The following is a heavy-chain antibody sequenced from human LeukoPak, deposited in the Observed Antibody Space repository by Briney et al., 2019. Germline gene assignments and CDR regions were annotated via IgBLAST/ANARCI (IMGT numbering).Heavy chain of an antibody. D-gene: IGHD2-2*01. CDR1: GFTFSSFS. CDR2: ISSSSSYI. V-gene: IGHV3-21*01. J-gene: IGHJ6*03. Sequence: PGGSLRLSCAASGFTFSSFSMKWVRQAPGKGLEWVSFISSSSSYIYFADSVKGRFTISRDNAKNSLYLQMNSLRAEDTAVYSCARTAGVLSDYYYYMDVWGKGTTVTVSS. CDR3: ARTAGVLSDYYYYMDV.